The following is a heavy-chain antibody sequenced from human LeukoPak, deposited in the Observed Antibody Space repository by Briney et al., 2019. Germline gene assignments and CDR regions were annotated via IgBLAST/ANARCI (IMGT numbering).Heavy chain of an antibody. CDR3: AKDPSEYYYDSSGYYPDY. D-gene: IGHD3-22*01. CDR2: ISGEGGST. CDR1: GFTFADYG. V-gene: IGHV3-43*02. J-gene: IGHJ4*01. Sequence: GGSLRLSCAASGFTFADYGMHWVRQAPGKSLEWVSLISGEGGSTYYADSVKGRFTISRDNSKNSLYLQMNSLRTEDTALYYCAKDPSEYYYDSSGYYPDYWGQGTLVTVSS.